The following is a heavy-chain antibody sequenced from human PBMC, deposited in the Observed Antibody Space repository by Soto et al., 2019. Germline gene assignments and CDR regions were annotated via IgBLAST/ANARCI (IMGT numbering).Heavy chain of an antibody. D-gene: IGHD1-26*01. V-gene: IGHV3-15*05. Sequence: EVLLVESGGGLGKPGGSLRLSCAASGFILSHPWMTWVRQAAGKGLEWVGHIKSKIDGGTADYAAPVKGRFTISRDDSTGIAYLQMNSLKNEDTAVYYCTREIPYFDSWGQGTLVTVSS. CDR1: GFILSHPW. CDR2: IKSKIDGGTA. CDR3: TREIPYFDS. J-gene: IGHJ4*02.